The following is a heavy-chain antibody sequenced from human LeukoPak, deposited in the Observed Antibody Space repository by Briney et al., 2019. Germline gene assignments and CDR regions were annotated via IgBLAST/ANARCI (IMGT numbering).Heavy chain of an antibody. D-gene: IGHD7-27*01. Sequence: SSETLSLTCAVSGGSISNYYCSWIRQPPGKGLGWLGYIHYSGYTNYNPSLKSRVTISVDTSKNQFSLNLSSVTAADTAVYYCARHWGSDWYFDLWGRGTLVTVSS. CDR2: IHYSGYT. J-gene: IGHJ2*01. V-gene: IGHV4-59*01. CDR1: GGSISNYY. CDR3: ARHWGSDWYFDL.